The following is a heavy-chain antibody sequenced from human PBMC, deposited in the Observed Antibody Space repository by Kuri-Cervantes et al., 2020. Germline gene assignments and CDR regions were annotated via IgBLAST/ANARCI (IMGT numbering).Heavy chain of an antibody. CDR3: ARALDYGDYVGGWFDP. CDR2: IYTSGST. J-gene: IGHJ5*02. CDR1: GGSISSYY. Sequence: GSLRLSCTVSGGSISSYYWSWIRQPAGKGLEWIGRIYTSGSTNYNPSLKSRVTMSVDTSKNQFSLKLSSVTAADTAVYYCARALDYGDYVGGWFDPWGQGTLVTVSS. D-gene: IGHD4-17*01. V-gene: IGHV4-4*07.